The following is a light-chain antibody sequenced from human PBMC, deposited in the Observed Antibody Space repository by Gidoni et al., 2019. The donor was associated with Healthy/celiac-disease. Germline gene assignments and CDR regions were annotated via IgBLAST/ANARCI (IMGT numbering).Light chain of an antibody. CDR2: AAS. Sequence: IPMTQSPSSLSASVGDRVTITCRASQSISSYLNWYQQKPGKAHKLLIYAASRLQSGVPSRFSGSGAGTDFTLTISSLQPEDFATYYCQQSYSTPCSFGQGTKLEIK. CDR1: QSISSY. V-gene: IGKV1-39*01. J-gene: IGKJ2*04. CDR3: QQSYSTPCS.